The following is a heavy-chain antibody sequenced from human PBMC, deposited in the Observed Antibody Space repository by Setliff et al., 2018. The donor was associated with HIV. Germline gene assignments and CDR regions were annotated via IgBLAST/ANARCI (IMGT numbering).Heavy chain of an antibody. D-gene: IGHD2-21*02. CDR3: ASGNCAGDCYHDY. CDR1: GGSINISSYY. Sequence: TSETLSLTCTVSGGSINISSYYWGWIRQPPGKGLEWIGSMYYSGSTYQHLSLKRRVTISVDMSKNQFSLKLSSVTAADTAVYYCASGNCAGDCYHDYWGQGTLVTVSS. CDR2: MYYSGST. J-gene: IGHJ4*02. V-gene: IGHV4-39*01.